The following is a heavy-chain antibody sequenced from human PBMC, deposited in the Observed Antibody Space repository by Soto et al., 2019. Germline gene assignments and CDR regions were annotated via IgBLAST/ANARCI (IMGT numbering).Heavy chain of an antibody. CDR3: ARGFGVATIRYGMDV. V-gene: IGHV4-34*01. J-gene: IGHJ6*02. Sequence: QVQLQQWGAGLLKPSETLSLTCAVYGGSFSGYYWSWIRQPPGKGLAWIGEINHSGSTNYNPSLKSRVTIAVDTAKNQFALKLSSVTAADTAVYYGARGFGVATIRYGMDVWGQGTTVTVSS. CDR1: GGSFSGYY. CDR2: INHSGST. D-gene: IGHD5-12*01.